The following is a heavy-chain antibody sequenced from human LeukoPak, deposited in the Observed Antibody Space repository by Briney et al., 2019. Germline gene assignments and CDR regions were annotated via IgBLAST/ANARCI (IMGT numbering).Heavy chain of an antibody. J-gene: IGHJ4*02. CDR1: GYTFTSYG. CDR2: IIPILGLA. V-gene: IGHV1-69*04. D-gene: IGHD3-22*01. CDR3: ASNYYDSSALFDY. Sequence: SVKVSCKASGYTFTSYGISWVRQAPGQGLEWMGRIIPILGLANYAQKFQGRVTITADKSTSTAYMELSSLRSEDTAVYYCASNYYDSSALFDYWGQGTLVTVSS.